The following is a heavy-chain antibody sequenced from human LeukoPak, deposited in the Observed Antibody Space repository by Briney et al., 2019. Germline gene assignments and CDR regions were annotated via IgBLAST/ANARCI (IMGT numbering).Heavy chain of an antibody. CDR2: IYSGGST. D-gene: IGHD2-8*01. V-gene: IGHV3-53*01. Sequence: GGSLRLSCAASGFTVSSNYMSWVRQAPGKGLEGGSVIYSGGSTYYADSLKGRFTISRDNSKNTMYLQMNSLRAEDTALYYCARGGRPYCINGVCYRSRPWGFDYSGQGTLVTVSS. CDR3: ARGGRPYCINGVCYRSRPWGFDY. J-gene: IGHJ4*02. CDR1: GFTVSSNY.